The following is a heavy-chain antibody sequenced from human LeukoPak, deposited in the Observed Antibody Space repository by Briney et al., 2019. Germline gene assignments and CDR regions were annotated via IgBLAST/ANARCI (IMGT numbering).Heavy chain of an antibody. CDR1: GGSISSGSYY. D-gene: IGHD1-26*01. V-gene: IGHV4-39*07. CDR2: IYYSGST. J-gene: IGHJ3*02. CDR3: ATDSGSYYVDAFDI. Sequence: PSETLSLTCTVSGGSISSGSYYWGWIRQPPGKGLEWIGSIYYSGSTYYNPSLKSRVTISVDTSKNQFSLKLSSVTAADTAVYYCATDSGSYYVDAFDIWGQGTMVTVSS.